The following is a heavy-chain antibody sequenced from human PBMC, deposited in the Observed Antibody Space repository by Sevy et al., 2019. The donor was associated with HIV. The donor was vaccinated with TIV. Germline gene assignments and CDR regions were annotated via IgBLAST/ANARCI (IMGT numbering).Heavy chain of an antibody. J-gene: IGHJ4*02. CDR1: GHTLTGVS. V-gene: IGHV1-24*01. Sequence: ASVKVSCKVSGHTLTGVSMHWVRQAPGKGLQWMGTVDPEDGRTLYAQNFQDRVTMTEDTSTDTAYMELSSLKSEDTAMYYCAATKDYYENSGYTFDYWGQGTLVTVSS. CDR3: AATKDYYENSGYTFDY. CDR2: VDPEDGRT. D-gene: IGHD3-22*01.